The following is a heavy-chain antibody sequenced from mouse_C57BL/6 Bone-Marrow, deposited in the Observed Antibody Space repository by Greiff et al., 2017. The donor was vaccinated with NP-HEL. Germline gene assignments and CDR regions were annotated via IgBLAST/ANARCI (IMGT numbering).Heavy chain of an antibody. J-gene: IGHJ2*01. CDR1: GYTFTSYW. Sequence: QVQLQQPGAELVKPGASVKLSCKASGYTFTSYWMQWVKQRPGQGLEWIGEIDPSDSYTNYNQKFKGKATLTVDTSSSTAYMQLSSLTSEDSAVYYCARDTTRYFDYWGQGTTLTVSS. CDR3: ARDTTRYFDY. D-gene: IGHD1-1*01. V-gene: IGHV1-50*01. CDR2: IDPSDSYT.